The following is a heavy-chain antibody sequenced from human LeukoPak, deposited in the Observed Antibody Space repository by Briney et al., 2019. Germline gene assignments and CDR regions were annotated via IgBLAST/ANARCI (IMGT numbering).Heavy chain of an antibody. Sequence: PSETLSLTCTVSGVSISSGGYYGRWIRQPPGEGLEWIEEFKQSGSTHYNPTLKSRVTISVDTSKNQFSLKLSSVTAADTAVYYCARVGSSGSYFYYYYYGMDVWGQGTTVTVSS. CDR2: FKQSGST. V-gene: IGHV4-39*07. CDR1: GVSISSGGYY. CDR3: ARVGSSGSYFYYYYYGMDV. D-gene: IGHD3-10*01. J-gene: IGHJ6*02.